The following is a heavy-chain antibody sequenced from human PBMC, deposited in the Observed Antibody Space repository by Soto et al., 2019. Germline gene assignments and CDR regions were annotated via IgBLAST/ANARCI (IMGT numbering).Heavy chain of an antibody. J-gene: IGHJ3*01. CDR2: ISNDGSDK. CDR3: AQDQASAASHGIG. CDR1: GFTFNNYG. D-gene: IGHD1-26*01. Sequence: QVQLLESGGGVVQPGRSLRLSCAASGFTFNNYGMHWARQAPGKGLEWVAAISNDGSDKYYADSVKGRLTISRDNSKNTVFLQMSSLGGEDTAVYYCAQDQASAASHGIGWGQGTMVTVSS. V-gene: IGHV3-30*18.